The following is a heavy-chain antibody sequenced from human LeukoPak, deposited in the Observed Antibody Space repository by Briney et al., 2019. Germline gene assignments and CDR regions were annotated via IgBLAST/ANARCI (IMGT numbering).Heavy chain of an antibody. Sequence: PGGSLRLSCAASGFTFSSYAMSWVRQAPGKGLEWVSGIRGSDDSTFYADSVKGRFTVSRDNSKSTLYLQMNTLRADDTAVYYCAKGPINGYRTYFFDCWGQGTLVTVSS. V-gene: IGHV3-23*01. J-gene: IGHJ4*02. CDR2: IRGSDDST. CDR1: GFTFSSYA. D-gene: IGHD5-24*01. CDR3: AKGPINGYRTYFFDC.